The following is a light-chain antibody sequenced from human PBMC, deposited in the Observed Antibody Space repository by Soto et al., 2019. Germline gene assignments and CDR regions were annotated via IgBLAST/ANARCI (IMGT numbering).Light chain of an antibody. CDR1: KLGSKS. V-gene: IGLV3-21*02. CDR2: DAT. CDR3: QVWASTAEFFV. J-gene: IGLJ1*01. Sequence: SYELTQPPSVSVAPGQTARITCGGDKLGSKSVHWYKQRPGQAPVAVVFDATDRPSGIPDRFSDSRSGDTATLTISRVDAGEEADYFCQVWASTAEFFVFGSGTKLTVL.